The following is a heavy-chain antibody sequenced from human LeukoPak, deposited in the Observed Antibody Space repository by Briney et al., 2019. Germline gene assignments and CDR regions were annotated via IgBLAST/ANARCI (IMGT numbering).Heavy chain of an antibody. Sequence: SQTLSLTCAISGDSVSSKSGAWNWIRQSPSRGLEWLGRIYYQSKWYNEYAVSVKSRITINPDTSEKQFSLQLTSVTPEATAVYYCARGWAATGMDVWGQGITVAVSS. CDR3: ARGWAATGMDV. CDR1: GDSVSSKSGA. J-gene: IGHJ6*02. V-gene: IGHV6-1*01. CDR2: IYYQSKWYN. D-gene: IGHD3-16*01.